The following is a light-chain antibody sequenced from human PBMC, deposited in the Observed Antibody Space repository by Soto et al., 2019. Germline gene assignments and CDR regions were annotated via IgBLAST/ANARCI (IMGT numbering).Light chain of an antibody. CDR1: QSVSSNF. Sequence: PGERATLSCRASQSVSSNFLAWYQQRPGQAPRLLIYGASNRATGIPDRFSGSGSGTDFTLTISRLEPEDFAVYYCQQYGSSPRTFGQGTKVDI. J-gene: IGKJ1*01. V-gene: IGKV3-20*01. CDR3: QQYGSSPRT. CDR2: GAS.